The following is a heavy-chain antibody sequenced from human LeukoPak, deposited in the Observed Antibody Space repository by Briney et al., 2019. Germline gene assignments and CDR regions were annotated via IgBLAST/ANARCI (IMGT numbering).Heavy chain of an antibody. V-gene: IGHV3-48*03. CDR1: GLSFSSYE. J-gene: IGHJ4*02. D-gene: IGHD6-13*01. CDR2: ISSSGSTI. CDR3: AKTGGIAAAH. Sequence: PGGSLRLSCAASGLSFSSYEMSWVRQAPGKGLEWVSYISSSGSTIYYADSVKGRFTISRDNSKNTLYLQMNSLRAEDTALYYCAKTGGIAAAHWGQGTLVTVSS.